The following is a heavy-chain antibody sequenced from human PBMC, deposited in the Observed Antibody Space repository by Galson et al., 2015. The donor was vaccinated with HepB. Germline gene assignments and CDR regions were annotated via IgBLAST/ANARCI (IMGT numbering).Heavy chain of an antibody. Sequence: SLRLSCAASGFTFSSYSMNWVRQAPGKGLEWVSSISSSSSFIYYADSVKGRFTISRDNAKNSLYLQMNSLRAEDTAVYYCARDGASYYYDSSGYYYNWFDPWGQGTLVTVSS. CDR3: ARDGASYYYDSSGYYYNWFDP. V-gene: IGHV3-21*01. D-gene: IGHD3-22*01. J-gene: IGHJ5*02. CDR2: ISSSSSFI. CDR1: GFTFSSYS.